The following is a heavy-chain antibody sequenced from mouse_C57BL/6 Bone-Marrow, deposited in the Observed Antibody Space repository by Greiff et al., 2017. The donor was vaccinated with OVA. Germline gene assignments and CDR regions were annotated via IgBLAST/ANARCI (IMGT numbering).Heavy chain of an antibody. Sequence: EVKVEESGGGLVQPGGSLKLSCAASGFTFSDYYMYWVRQTPEKRLEWVAYISNGGGSTYYPDTVKGRFTISRDNAKNTLYLQMSRLKSEDTAMYYCARHGSSYDLDYWGQGTTLTVSS. J-gene: IGHJ2*01. CDR1: GFTFSDYY. D-gene: IGHD1-1*01. CDR2: ISNGGGST. CDR3: ARHGSSYDLDY. V-gene: IGHV5-12*01.